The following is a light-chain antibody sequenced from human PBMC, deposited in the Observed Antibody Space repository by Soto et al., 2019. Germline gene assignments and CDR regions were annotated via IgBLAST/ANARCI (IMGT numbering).Light chain of an antibody. Sequence: EILLPQSPGTLSLSTGERATLSCRASQSVRTKLAWYQQRAGQSPGLLIYGASTRAYGVSGRFSGSGSGAEYTLTISRLQSEDFAVYYCQQYDTWHSITFGQGTRLEIK. CDR2: GAS. CDR1: QSVRTK. V-gene: IGKV3-15*01. J-gene: IGKJ5*01. CDR3: QQYDTWHSIT.